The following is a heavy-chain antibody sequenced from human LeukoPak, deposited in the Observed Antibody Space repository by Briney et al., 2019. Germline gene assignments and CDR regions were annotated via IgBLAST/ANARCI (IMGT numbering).Heavy chain of an antibody. CDR2: IYYSGST. Sequence: PGGSLRLSCTASGFSVSSDHVNWVRQAPGRGLEWIGSIYYSGSTYYNPSLKSRVTISVDTSKNQFSLKLSSVTAADTAVYYCARGEMATPYFDYWGQGTLVTVSS. CDR1: GFSVSSDH. V-gene: IGHV4-38-2*02. D-gene: IGHD5-24*01. CDR3: ARGEMATPYFDY. J-gene: IGHJ4*02.